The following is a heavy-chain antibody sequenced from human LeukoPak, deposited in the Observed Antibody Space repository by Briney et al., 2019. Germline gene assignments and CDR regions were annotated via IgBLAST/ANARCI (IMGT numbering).Heavy chain of an antibody. Sequence: ASVKVSCKASGYTFTSYGISLGRHAPGQGLEWMGCISVYNGNTKYAQKFQARVTLTTDTSTSTAYMELWSLRSDDTALYYCARGGWYYYESSGYYLIDNWGQGTLVTVSS. CDR1: GYTFTSYG. CDR2: ISVYNGNT. D-gene: IGHD3-22*01. CDR3: ARGGWYYYESSGYYLIDN. J-gene: IGHJ4*02. V-gene: IGHV1-18*01.